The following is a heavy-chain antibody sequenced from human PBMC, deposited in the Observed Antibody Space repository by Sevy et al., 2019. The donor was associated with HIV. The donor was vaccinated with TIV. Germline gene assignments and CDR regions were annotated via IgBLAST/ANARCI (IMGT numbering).Heavy chain of an antibody. CDR1: GFTFSSYA. CDR2: ISYDGSNK. CDR3: ARDWNGFLYGSGSYFDY. V-gene: IGHV3-30-3*01. Sequence: GSLRLSCVASGFTFSSYAMHWVRQAPGKGLEWVAVISYDGSNKYYADSVKGRFTISRDNSKNTLYLRMNSLRAEDTAVYYCARDWNGFLYGSGSYFDYWGQGTLVTVSS. J-gene: IGHJ4*02. D-gene: IGHD3-10*01.